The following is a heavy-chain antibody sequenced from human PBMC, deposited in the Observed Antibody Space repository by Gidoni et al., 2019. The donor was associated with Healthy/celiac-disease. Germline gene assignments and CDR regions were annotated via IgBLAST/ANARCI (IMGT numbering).Heavy chain of an antibody. CDR3: ARIIVGATGAISGFDP. V-gene: IGHV4-59*01. D-gene: IGHD1-26*01. J-gene: IGHJ5*02. Sequence: QVQLQESGPGLVKPSETLSLTCTVSGGSISSYYWSWIRQPPGKGLEWIGYIYYSGSTNYTPSLKSRVTISVDTAKNQFSLKLSAVTAADTAVYYCARIIVGATGAISGFDPWGQGTLVTVSS. CDR1: GGSISSYY. CDR2: IYYSGST.